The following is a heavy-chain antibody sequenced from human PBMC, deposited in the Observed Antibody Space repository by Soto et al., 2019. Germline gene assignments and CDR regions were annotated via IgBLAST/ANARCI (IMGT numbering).Heavy chain of an antibody. CDR1: GGSISSYY. V-gene: IGHV4-59*08. Sequence: SETLSLTCTVSGGSISSYYWSWIRQPPGKGLEWIGYIYYSGSTNYNPSLKSRVTISVDTSKNQFSLKLSSVTAADTAVYYCARRVICSGGSCYYAFDIWGQGTMVT. D-gene: IGHD2-15*01. CDR2: IYYSGST. J-gene: IGHJ3*02. CDR3: ARRVICSGGSCYYAFDI.